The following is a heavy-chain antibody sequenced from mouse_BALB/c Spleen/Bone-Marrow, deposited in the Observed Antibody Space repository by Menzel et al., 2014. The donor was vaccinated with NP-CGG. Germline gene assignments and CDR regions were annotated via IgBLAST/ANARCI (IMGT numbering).Heavy chain of an antibody. CDR1: GYTFTSYW. V-gene: IGHV1S81*02. CDR3: ARWAVRRPEYFDV. CDR2: INPSNGRT. J-gene: IGHJ1*01. Sequence: QVQLQQPGAELVKPGASVKLSCKASGYTFTSYWMHWVKQRPGQGLEWIGEINPSNGRTTYNEKFKSKATLPVDKSSSTACMQLSSLTTEDSAVYDCARWAVRRPEYFDVWGEGTTVTVSS. D-gene: IGHD2-14*01.